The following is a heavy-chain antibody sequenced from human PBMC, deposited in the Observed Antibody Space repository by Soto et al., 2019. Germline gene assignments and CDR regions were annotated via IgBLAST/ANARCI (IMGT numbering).Heavy chain of an antibody. V-gene: IGHV3-23*01. CDR3: AKDKVVVWVFFDY. Sequence: EVQLLESGGGLVQPGGSLRLSCAASGFTFSSYAMSWVRQAPGKGLEWVSAISGSGGSTYYADSVKGRFTISRDNSKNTLYLRMNSLRAEDTAVYYCAKDKVVVWVFFDYWGQGTLVTVSS. D-gene: IGHD2-2*01. CDR2: ISGSGGST. CDR1: GFTFSSYA. J-gene: IGHJ4*02.